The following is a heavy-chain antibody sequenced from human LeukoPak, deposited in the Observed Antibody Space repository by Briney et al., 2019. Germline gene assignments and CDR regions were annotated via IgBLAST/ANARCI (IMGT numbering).Heavy chain of an antibody. J-gene: IGHJ6*02. V-gene: IGHV4-61*01. Sequence: SETLSLTCIVSGYSISSGYYWGWIRQPPGKGLEWIGYIYYSGSTNYNPSLKSRVTISVDTSKNQFSLKLSSVTAADTAVYYCARARHYYYYGMDVWGQGTTVTVSS. CDR2: IYYSGST. CDR3: ARARHYYYYGMDV. CDR1: GYSISSGYY.